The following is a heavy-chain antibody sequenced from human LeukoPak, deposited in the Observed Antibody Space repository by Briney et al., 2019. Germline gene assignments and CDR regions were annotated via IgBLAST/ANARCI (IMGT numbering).Heavy chain of an antibody. CDR1: GYSINSDYY. J-gene: IGHJ6*03. V-gene: IGHV4-38-2*01. D-gene: IGHD3-22*01. CDR3: ARFYYYDTTGYPYYYMDV. Sequence: KPSETLSLTCAVSGYSINSDYYWGWIRQSPDKGLEWIGIIYHSGSTYYNPSLKSRFTISVDTSKNQFSLKVTSVTAADTAVYYCARFYYYDTTGYPYYYMDVWGKGTTVTVSS. CDR2: IYHSGST.